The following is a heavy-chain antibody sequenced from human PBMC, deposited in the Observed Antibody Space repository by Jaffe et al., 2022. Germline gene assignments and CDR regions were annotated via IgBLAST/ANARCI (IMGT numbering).Heavy chain of an antibody. J-gene: IGHJ4*02. Sequence: QVQLQESGPGLLKPSETLSLTCAVSGYSISSGFYWGWIRQPPGQGLEWIGSMHHSGSTYYNPSLRSRVIISVDTSKSQFSLNLISVTAADTAVYYCARGIYCSGGICYSGGGGYFDYWGQGTLVTVSS. CDR1: GYSISSGFY. V-gene: IGHV4-38-2*01. CDR2: MHHSGST. D-gene: IGHD2-15*01. CDR3: ARGIYCSGGICYSGGGGYFDY.